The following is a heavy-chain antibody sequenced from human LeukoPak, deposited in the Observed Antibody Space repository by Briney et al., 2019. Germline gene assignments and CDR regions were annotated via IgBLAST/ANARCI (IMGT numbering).Heavy chain of an antibody. CDR2: INHSGST. J-gene: IGHJ1*01. Sequence: SETLSLTRAVYGGSFSGYYWSWIRQPPGKGLEWIGEINHSGSTNYNPSLKSRVTISVDTSKNQFSLKLSSVTAADTAVYYCARGPRRTTAAGTRYFQHWGQGTLVTVSS. V-gene: IGHV4-34*01. CDR3: ARGPRRTTAAGTRYFQH. CDR1: GGSFSGYY. D-gene: IGHD6-13*01.